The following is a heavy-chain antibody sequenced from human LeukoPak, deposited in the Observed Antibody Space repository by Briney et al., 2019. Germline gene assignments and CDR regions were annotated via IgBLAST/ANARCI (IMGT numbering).Heavy chain of an antibody. CDR1: GFTFSTSW. D-gene: IGHD3-16*01. J-gene: IGHJ6*02. CDR3: ARGGGLDV. V-gene: IGHV3-7*03. CDR2: IKQDGSDK. Sequence: GGSLRLSCAASGFTFSTSWMTWVRQAPGKGLEWVANIKQDGSDKYYMDSVKGRFTISRDNAKNSLYLQMSNLRAEDTAVYFCARGGGLDVWGQGATVTVSS.